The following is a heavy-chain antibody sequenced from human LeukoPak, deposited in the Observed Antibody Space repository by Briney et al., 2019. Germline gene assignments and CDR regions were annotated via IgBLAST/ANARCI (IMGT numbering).Heavy chain of an antibody. Sequence: ASVKVSCKASGYTFTSYDINWVRQATGQGLEWMGWMNPNSGNTGYAQKFQGRVTMTRNTSISTAYMELSSLRSEDTAVYYCARGPRITIFGVVIDPAGDYWGQGTLVTVSS. CDR2: MNPNSGNT. J-gene: IGHJ4*02. V-gene: IGHV1-8*01. D-gene: IGHD3-3*01. CDR3: ARGPRITIFGVVIDPAGDY. CDR1: GYTFTSYD.